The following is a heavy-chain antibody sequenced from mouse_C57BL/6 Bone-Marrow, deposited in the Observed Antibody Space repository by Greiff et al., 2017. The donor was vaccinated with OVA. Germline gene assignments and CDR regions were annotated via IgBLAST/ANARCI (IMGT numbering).Heavy chain of an antibody. CDR2: ISGGGGNT. Sequence: EVNVVESGGGLVKPGGSLKLSCAASGFTFSSYTMSWVRPTPEKRLEWVATISGGGGNTYYPDSVKGRFTISRDNAKNTLYLQMSSLRSEDTAVYYCARRWWYYFDYWGQGTTLTVSS. D-gene: IGHD1-1*02. CDR3: ARRWWYYFDY. J-gene: IGHJ2*01. CDR1: GFTFSSYT. V-gene: IGHV5-9*04.